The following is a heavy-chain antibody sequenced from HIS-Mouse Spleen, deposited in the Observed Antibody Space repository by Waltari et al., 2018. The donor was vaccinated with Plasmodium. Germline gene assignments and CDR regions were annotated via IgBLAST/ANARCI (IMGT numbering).Heavy chain of an antibody. CDR1: GFTFSTYS. D-gene: IGHD3-3*01. CDR3: ARHLYYDFWSGYQYYFDY. Sequence: EVQLVESGGGLVKPGGSLRLSCAASGFTFSTYSMNWVRQAPGKGLEWVSSISSSSSYIYYADSGKGRFTISRDNAKNSLYLQMNSLRAEDTAVYYCARHLYYDFWSGYQYYFDYWGQGTLVTVSS. CDR2: ISSSSSYI. J-gene: IGHJ4*02. V-gene: IGHV3-21*01.